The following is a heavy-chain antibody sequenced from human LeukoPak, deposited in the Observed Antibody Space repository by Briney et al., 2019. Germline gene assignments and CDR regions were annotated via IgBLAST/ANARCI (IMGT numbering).Heavy chain of an antibody. J-gene: IGHJ5*02. CDR3: ARSIQVNWFDP. CDR1: GFTFSDYY. Sequence: GGSLRLPCAASGFTFSDYYMSWIRQAPGKGLEWVSYISSSSSYTNYADSVKGRFTISRDNAKNSLYLQMNSLRAEDTAVYYCARSIQVNWFDPWGQGTLVTVSS. V-gene: IGHV3-11*03. CDR2: ISSSSSYT. D-gene: IGHD2-21*01.